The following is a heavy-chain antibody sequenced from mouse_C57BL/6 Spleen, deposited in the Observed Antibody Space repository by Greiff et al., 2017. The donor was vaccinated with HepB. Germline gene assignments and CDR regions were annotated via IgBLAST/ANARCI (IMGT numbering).Heavy chain of an antibody. Sequence: QVQLQQSGAELVKPGASVKLSCKASGYTFTSYWMQWVKQRPGQGLEWIGEIDPSDSYTNYNQKFKGKATLTVDTSSSTAYMQLSSLTSEDSAVYYCARGDSSSWFAYWGQGTLVTVSA. CDR1: GYTFTSYW. V-gene: IGHV1-50*01. CDR2: IDPSDSYT. CDR3: ARGDSSSWFAY. J-gene: IGHJ3*01. D-gene: IGHD3-2*02.